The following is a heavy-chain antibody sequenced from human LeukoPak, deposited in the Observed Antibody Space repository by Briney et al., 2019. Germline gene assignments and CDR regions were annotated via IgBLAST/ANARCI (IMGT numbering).Heavy chain of an antibody. CDR1: GFTFSSYA. V-gene: IGHV3-30-3*01. J-gene: IGHJ4*02. CDR2: ISYDGSNK. Sequence: GGSLRLSCAASGFTFSSYAMHWVRQAPGKGLEWVAVISYDGSNKYYADSVKGRFTISRDSSKNTLYLQMNSLRAEDTAVYYCAREGSGYYYNYFGYWGQGTLVTVSS. CDR3: AREGSGYYYNYFGY. D-gene: IGHD3-22*01.